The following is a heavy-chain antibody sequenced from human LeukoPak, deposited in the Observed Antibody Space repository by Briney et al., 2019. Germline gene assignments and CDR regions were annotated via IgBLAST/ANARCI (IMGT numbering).Heavy chain of an antibody. CDR1: GYTFTNYY. J-gene: IGHJ4*02. D-gene: IGHD6-6*01. CDR2: INPSGGST. V-gene: IGHV1-46*01. CDR3: ARGTLVAPTIAARPEDRYYFDY. Sequence: ASVKVSCKASGYTFTNYYMHWVRQAPGQGLEWMGIINPSGGSTSYAQKFQGRVTMTRDTSTSTVYMELRSLRSDDTAVYYCARGTLVAPTIAARPEDRYYFDYWGQGTLVTVSS.